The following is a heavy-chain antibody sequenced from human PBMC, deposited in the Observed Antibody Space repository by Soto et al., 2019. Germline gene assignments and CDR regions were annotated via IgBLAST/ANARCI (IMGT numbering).Heavy chain of an antibody. D-gene: IGHD2-2*03. CDR2: VSYSGDT. CDR1: GDSIMGRRFW. Sequence: TSETLSLTCGVSGDSIMGRRFWWGWVRQSPGKGLEWVGSVSYSGDTFYNPSLKNRVTISLDTSNNRFSLRLNFVTAADTAVYYCARLNGYCVSTGCHGYYGMDVWGQGTTVTVSS. J-gene: IGHJ6*02. CDR3: ARLNGYCVSTGCHGYYGMDV. V-gene: IGHV4-39*02.